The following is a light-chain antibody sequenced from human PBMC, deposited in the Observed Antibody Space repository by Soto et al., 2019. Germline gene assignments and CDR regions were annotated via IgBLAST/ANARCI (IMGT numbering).Light chain of an antibody. CDR2: AAS. CDR1: QGIRSW. J-gene: IGKJ3*01. CDR3: QQANSFPFT. Sequence: DLQMTPSPSSVSASVGDRVMITCRASQGIRSWLAWYQQKPGKAPNILIYAASSLQSGVPSRFSGSGSGTDFTLTISSLQPEDFATYYCQQANSFPFTFGPGTKVDIK. V-gene: IGKV1-12*01.